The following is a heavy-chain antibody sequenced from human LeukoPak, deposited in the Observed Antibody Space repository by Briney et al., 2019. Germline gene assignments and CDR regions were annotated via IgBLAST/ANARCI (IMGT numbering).Heavy chain of an antibody. CDR1: GFTFSSYA. Sequence: PGRSLRLSCAASGFTFSSYAMHWVRQAPGKGLEWVAVISYDGSNKYYADSVKGRFTISRDNSKNTLYLQMNSLRAEDTAVYYCARPSEYCGGDCYFDYWGQGTLVTVSS. CDR2: ISYDGSNK. CDR3: ARPSEYCGGDCYFDY. V-gene: IGHV3-30-3*01. J-gene: IGHJ4*02. D-gene: IGHD2-21*02.